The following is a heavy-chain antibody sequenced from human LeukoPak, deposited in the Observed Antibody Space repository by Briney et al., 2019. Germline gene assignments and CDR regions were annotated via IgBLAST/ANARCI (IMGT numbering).Heavy chain of an antibody. D-gene: IGHD3-10*01. J-gene: IGHJ6*03. CDR2: IKSKIDGGAT. Sequence: PGGSLRLSCAASGFTFSNAWMSWVCQAPERGLEWVGRIKSKIDGGATDYAAPVKGRFTISRDDTKNTLYLQMNSLRAEDTAVYYCATPIPHGSDPSLYYYYMDVWGKGTTVTISS. CDR3: ATPIPHGSDPSLYYYYMDV. CDR1: GFTFSNAW. V-gene: IGHV3-15*01.